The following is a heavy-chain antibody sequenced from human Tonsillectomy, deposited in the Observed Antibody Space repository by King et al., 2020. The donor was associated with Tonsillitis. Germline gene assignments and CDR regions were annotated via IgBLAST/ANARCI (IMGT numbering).Heavy chain of an antibody. CDR2: MSSSGGSI. CDR3: AKDRSGSCKNFDY. V-gene: IGHV3-23*04. CDR1: GFTFSKYV. D-gene: IGHD6-13*01. Sequence: VQLVESGGGLVQSGGSLRLSCAASGFTFSKYVMTWVRQAPGKGLEWVSSMSSSGGSIFYADSVKGRFTMSRDNSKNTLYLQRNSLRAEDTAVYYCAKDRSGSCKNFDYWGQGTLVTVSS. J-gene: IGHJ4*02.